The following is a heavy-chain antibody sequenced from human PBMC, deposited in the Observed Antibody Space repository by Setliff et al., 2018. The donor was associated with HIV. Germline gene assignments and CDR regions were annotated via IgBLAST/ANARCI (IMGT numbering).Heavy chain of an antibody. CDR1: GFTFSNAW. V-gene: IGHV3-7*01. J-gene: IGHJ3*02. D-gene: IGHD1-26*01. Sequence: PGGSLRLSCVVSGFTFSNAWMSWVRQAPGKGLEWVANIKQDGSEKYYVDSVRGRFAISRDDAKNSLYLLMTRLTVDDTGVYFCAKIYSGSYLGAFDIWGQGTMVTVSS. CDR3: AKIYSGSYLGAFDI. CDR2: IKQDGSEK.